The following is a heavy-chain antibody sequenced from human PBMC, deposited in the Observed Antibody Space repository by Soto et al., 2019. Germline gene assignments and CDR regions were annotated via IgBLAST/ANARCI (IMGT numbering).Heavy chain of an antibody. J-gene: IGHJ6*04. CDR2: ISPYSGNT. V-gene: IGHV1-18*01. Sequence: QVQLVQSGDEVRKPGSSVKVSCKASGYIFVNYGIAWVRQAPGQGLGWMGWISPYSGNTHYASKVQGRLTMTTDTSTRTAYMDLGSLTSDHTAVYYFTMLYNYVTPTPQDVWGKGTTVTVSS. CDR3: TMLYNYVTPTPQDV. CDR1: GYIFVNYG. D-gene: IGHD3-16*01.